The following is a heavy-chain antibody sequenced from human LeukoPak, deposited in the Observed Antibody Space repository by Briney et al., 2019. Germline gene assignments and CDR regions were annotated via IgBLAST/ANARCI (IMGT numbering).Heavy chain of an antibody. CDR2: ISSSGSTI. Sequence: PGGSLRLSCAASGFTFSSYEMNWVRQAPGKGLEWVSYISSSGSTIYYADSVKGRFTISRDNAKNLLYLQMNSLRAEDTAVYYCARDPQGAAMIPGEFDYRGQGTLVTVSS. D-gene: IGHD2-2*01. V-gene: IGHV3-48*03. J-gene: IGHJ4*02. CDR3: ARDPQGAAMIPGEFDY. CDR1: GFTFSSYE.